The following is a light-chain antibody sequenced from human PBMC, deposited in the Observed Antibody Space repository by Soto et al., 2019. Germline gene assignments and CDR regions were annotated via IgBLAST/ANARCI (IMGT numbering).Light chain of an antibody. CDR2: DAS. CDR3: RQRSNWPAT. Sequence: EIVLTQSPATLSLSPGERATLSCRASQSVSSYLAWYQQKPGQAPRLLIYDASNRATGIPARFSGSGSGTDFTLTISSLEPEDFAVYYCRQRSNWPATFGQGTKWIS. J-gene: IGKJ1*01. CDR1: QSVSSY. V-gene: IGKV3-11*01.